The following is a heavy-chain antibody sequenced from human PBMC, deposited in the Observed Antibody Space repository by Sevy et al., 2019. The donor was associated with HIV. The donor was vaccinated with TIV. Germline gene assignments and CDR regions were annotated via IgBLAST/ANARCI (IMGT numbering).Heavy chain of an antibody. CDR2: IRSKAYGGTT. D-gene: IGHD4-4*01. Sequence: GESLKISCTASGFTFGDYAMSWFRQAPGKGLEWVGLIRSKAYGGTTEYAASVKGRFTISRDDSKSIAYLQMNSLKTEDTAVYYCTRDRGRLQGYYFDYWGQGTLVTVSS. V-gene: IGHV3-49*03. J-gene: IGHJ4*02. CDR1: GFTFGDYA. CDR3: TRDRGRLQGYYFDY.